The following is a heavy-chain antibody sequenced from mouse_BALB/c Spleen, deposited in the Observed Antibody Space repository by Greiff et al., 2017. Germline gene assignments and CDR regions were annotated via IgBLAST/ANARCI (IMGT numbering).Heavy chain of an antibody. J-gene: IGHJ4*01. Sequence: QVQLQQSAAELARPGASVKMSCKASGYTFTSYTMHWVKQRPGQGLEWIGYINPSSGYTEYNQKFKDKTTLTADKSSSTAYMQLSSLTSEDSAVYYCAREAPYAMDDWGQGTSVTVSS. CDR1: GYTFTSYT. CDR2: INPSSGYT. V-gene: IGHV1-4*02. CDR3: AREAPYAMDD.